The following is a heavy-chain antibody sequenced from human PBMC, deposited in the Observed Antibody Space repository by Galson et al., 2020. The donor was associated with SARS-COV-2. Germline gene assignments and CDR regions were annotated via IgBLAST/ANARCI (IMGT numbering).Heavy chain of an antibody. CDR3: AKEDGFYNYFDY. Sequence: GESLKISCAASGFTFSSYAMSWVRQAPGKGLEWVSAISGSGGSTYYADSVKGRFTISRDNSKNTLYLQMNSLRAEDTAVYYCAKEDGFYNYFDYWGQGTLVTVSS. J-gene: IGHJ4*02. CDR1: GFTFSSYA. V-gene: IGHV3-23*01. D-gene: IGHD2-2*02. CDR2: ISGSGGST.